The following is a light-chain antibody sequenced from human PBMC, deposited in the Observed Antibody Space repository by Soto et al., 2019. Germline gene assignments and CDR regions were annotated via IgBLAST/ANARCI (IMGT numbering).Light chain of an antibody. V-gene: IGLV4-69*01. Sequence: QLVLTQSPSASASPGASVKLTCTLSSGHSTYAIAWHQQQPERGPRHLMNLNTDGSYTKGDGIPDRFSGSVSGAERYLTIAGLQSDDEADYYCQTWGTGSVVFGGGTKLTVL. CDR1: SGHSTYA. J-gene: IGLJ2*01. CDR3: QTWGTGSVV. CDR2: LNTDGSY.